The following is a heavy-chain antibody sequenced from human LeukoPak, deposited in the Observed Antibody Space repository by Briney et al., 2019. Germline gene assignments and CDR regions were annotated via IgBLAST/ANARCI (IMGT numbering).Heavy chain of an antibody. Sequence: SETLSLTCTVSGGSISSSSYYWGWIRQPPGKGLEWIGSIYYSGSTYYNPSLKSRVTISVDTSKNQFSLKLSSVTAADTAVYYCARILNYYGSGSYYNGGDYWGQGTLVTVSS. CDR2: IYYSGST. D-gene: IGHD3-10*01. CDR1: GGSISSSSYY. V-gene: IGHV4-39*01. CDR3: ARILNYYGSGSYYNGGDY. J-gene: IGHJ4*02.